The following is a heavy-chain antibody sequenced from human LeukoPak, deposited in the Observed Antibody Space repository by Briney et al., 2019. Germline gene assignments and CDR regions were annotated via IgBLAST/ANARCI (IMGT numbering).Heavy chain of an antibody. CDR1: GYTFTIYG. V-gene: IGHV1-18*01. CDR2: ISAYNGNT. CDR3: ARALWFGELLPFDY. Sequence: ASVSVSCKVSGYTFTIYGISWVRQAPGQGLEWMGWISAYNGNTNYAQKLQGRVTMTTDTSTSTAYMELRSLRSDDTAVYYCARALWFGELLPFDYWGQGTLVTVSS. D-gene: IGHD3-10*01. J-gene: IGHJ4*02.